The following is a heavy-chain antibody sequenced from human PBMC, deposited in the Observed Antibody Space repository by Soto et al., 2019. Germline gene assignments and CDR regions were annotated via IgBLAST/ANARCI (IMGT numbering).Heavy chain of an antibody. CDR3: AKSEQLAVLFDY. CDR1: GFTFDDYA. CDR2: ISWNSGSI. V-gene: IGHV3-9*01. Sequence: PGGSLRLSCAASGFTFDDYAMHWVRQAPGKGLEWVSGISWNSGSIGYADSVKGRFTISRDNAKNSLYLQMNSLRAEDTALYYCAKSEQLAVLFDYWGQGTLVTVAS. J-gene: IGHJ4*02. D-gene: IGHD6-6*01.